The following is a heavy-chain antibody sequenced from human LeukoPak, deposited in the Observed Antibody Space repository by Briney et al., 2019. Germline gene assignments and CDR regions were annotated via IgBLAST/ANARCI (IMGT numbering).Heavy chain of an antibody. CDR2: IQHDGSEK. J-gene: IGHJ5*02. CDR1: GFTFSSYW. D-gene: IGHD3-3*01. V-gene: IGHV3-7*01. Sequence: PGGSLRLSCAASGFTFSSYWMSWVRQAPGKGLEWVANIQHDGSEKYYVDSVKGRFTISRDNAKNSLYLQMNSLRAEDTAVYYCATENAYYDFWSGYYRNLNWFDPWGQGTLVTVSS. CDR3: ATENAYYDFWSGYYRNLNWFDP.